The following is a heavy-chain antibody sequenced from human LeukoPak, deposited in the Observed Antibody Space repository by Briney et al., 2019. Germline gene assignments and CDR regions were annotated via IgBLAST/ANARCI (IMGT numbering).Heavy chain of an antibody. Sequence: LETLSLTCTVSGGSISSYYWSWIRQPPGKGLEWIGYIYYSGSTNYNPSLKSRVTISVDTSKNQFSLKLSSVTAADTAVYYCARGYSSGWSDYWGQGTLVTVSS. CDR2: IYYSGST. J-gene: IGHJ4*02. V-gene: IGHV4-59*08. CDR3: ARGYSSGWSDY. D-gene: IGHD6-19*01. CDR1: GGSISSYY.